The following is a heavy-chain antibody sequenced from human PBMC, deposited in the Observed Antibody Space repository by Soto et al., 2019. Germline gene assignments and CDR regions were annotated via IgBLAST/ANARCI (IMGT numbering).Heavy chain of an antibody. Sequence: SVKVSCKASGDTFSFYTINWVRQAPGLGLEWMGRVNPIVSMSNYAQKFQGRVTITADKSTNTAYMQLSSLRSEDTAVYYCARVGPRTVVTDDWGQGTLVTVSS. V-gene: IGHV1-69*02. CDR3: ARVGPRTVVTDD. D-gene: IGHD2-15*01. CDR2: VNPIVSMS. J-gene: IGHJ4*02. CDR1: GDTFSFYT.